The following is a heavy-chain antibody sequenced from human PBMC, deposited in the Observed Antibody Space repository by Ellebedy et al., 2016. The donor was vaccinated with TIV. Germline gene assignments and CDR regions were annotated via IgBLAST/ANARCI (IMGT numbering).Heavy chain of an antibody. CDR1: GGSISSSSYY. D-gene: IGHD4-11*01. V-gene: IGHV4-39*01. J-gene: IGHJ6*02. CDR3: ARGRGTVSRYYYYGMDV. Sequence: SETLSLXCTVSGGSISSSSYYWGWIRQPPGKGLEWIGSIYYSGSTYYNPSLKSRVTISVDTSKNQFSLKLSSVTAADTAVYYCARGRGTVSRYYYYGMDVWGQGTTVTVSS. CDR2: IYYSGST.